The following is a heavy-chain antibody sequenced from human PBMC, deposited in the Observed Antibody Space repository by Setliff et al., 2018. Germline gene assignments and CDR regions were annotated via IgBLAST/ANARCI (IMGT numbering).Heavy chain of an antibody. J-gene: IGHJ4*02. CDR1: GASITNINYY. Sequence: SETLSLTCTVSGASITNINYYWGLIRQPPGKGLEWIGSIFYSGRTFYNPSLKSRVTISVDTSKIQFSLTLSPVTAADTAVYYCARLPNYVWGSPVDYWGQGTLVTVSS. CDR2: IFYSGRT. D-gene: IGHD3-16*01. V-gene: IGHV4-39*01. CDR3: ARLPNYVWGSPVDY.